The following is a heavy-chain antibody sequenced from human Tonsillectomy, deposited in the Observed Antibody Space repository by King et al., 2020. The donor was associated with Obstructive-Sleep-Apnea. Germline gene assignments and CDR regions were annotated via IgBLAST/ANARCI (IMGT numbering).Heavy chain of an antibody. J-gene: IGHJ4*02. Sequence: QLQLQESGPGLVKPSETLSLTCTVPGGSISSSSYYWGWTRQPPGKGLEWIGSIYYSGSTYYTPTLKSRVTISVDTSKNQFSLKLSSVTAADTAVYYCARGQYFDWLLTPVFDYWGQGTLVTVSS. V-gene: IGHV4-39*07. CDR3: ARGQYFDWLLTPVFDY. CDR2: IYYSGST. D-gene: IGHD3-9*01. CDR1: GGSISSSSYY.